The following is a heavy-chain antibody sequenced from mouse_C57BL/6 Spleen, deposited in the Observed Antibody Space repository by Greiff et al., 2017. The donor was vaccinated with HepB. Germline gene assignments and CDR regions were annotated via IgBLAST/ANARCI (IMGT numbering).Heavy chain of an antibody. Sequence: VQLQQSGAELVRPGASVKLSCKASGYTFTDYYINWVKQRPGQGLEWIARIYPGSGNTYYNEKFKGKATLTAEKSSSTAFMQLSSLTSEDSAVYFCARVSIYYYGSSYGAMDYWGQGTSVTVSS. D-gene: IGHD1-1*01. CDR3: ARVSIYYYGSSYGAMDY. CDR1: GYTFTDYY. J-gene: IGHJ4*01. CDR2: IYPGSGNT. V-gene: IGHV1-76*01.